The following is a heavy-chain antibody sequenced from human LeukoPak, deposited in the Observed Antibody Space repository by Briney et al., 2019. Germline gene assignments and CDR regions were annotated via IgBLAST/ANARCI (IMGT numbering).Heavy chain of an antibody. J-gene: IGHJ4*02. V-gene: IGHV4-59*01. CDR2: ISYSGDT. CDR1: GGSISSYY. CDR3: ARGGGYNSPFGY. Sequence: SETLCLSCTVSGGSISSYYWSWIRQPPGPGLEAIGYISYSGDTNYNPSLKSRVTISVDTSKHQFSVKLSSVTAADTAVYYCARGGGYNSPFGYWGQGTLVTVSS. D-gene: IGHD5-24*01.